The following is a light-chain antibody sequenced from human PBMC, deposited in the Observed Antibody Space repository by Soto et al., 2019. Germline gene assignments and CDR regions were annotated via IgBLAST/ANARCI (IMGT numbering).Light chain of an antibody. CDR1: AGLSSSH. CDR2: GAS. J-gene: IGKJ4*01. CDR3: QQYDFSPAT. Sequence: EKVLTQSACTVSLSLAERLSLSSPSAAGLSSSHLAWYQQKPGQAPSLLIYGASSRATGVSDRFTGSGSGEDFTLTISRLQLEDFAAYYCQQYDFSPATFGGGTRLDIK. V-gene: IGKV3-20*01.